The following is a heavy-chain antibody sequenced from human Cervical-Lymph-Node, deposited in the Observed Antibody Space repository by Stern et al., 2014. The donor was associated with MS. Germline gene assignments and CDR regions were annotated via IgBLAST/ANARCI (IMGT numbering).Heavy chain of an antibody. V-gene: IGHV1-46*01. Sequence: VQLVESGAEVKKPGASVKVSCKASGYTFTSYYMHWVRQAPGQGLEWMGIINPSGGSTSYAQKFQGRVTMTRDTSTSTVYMELSSLRSEDTAVYYCAANLYGSGSYYYYYGMDVWGQATTVTVSS. CDR2: INPSGGST. CDR1: GYTFTSYY. CDR3: AANLYGSGSYYYYYGMDV. J-gene: IGHJ6*02. D-gene: IGHD3-10*01.